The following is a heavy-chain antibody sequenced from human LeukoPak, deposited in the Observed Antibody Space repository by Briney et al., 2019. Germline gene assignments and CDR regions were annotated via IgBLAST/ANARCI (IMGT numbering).Heavy chain of an antibody. CDR3: ARRPPNYYDSSGYSVFDY. D-gene: IGHD3-22*01. CDR1: GYIFTSSW. V-gene: IGHV5-51*01. CDR2: IYPGDSDT. Sequence: GESLKISCKGSGYIFTSSWIGWVRQMPGKGLEWMGIIYPGDSDTRYSPSFQGQVTISADKSTSTAYLQWSSLKASDTAIYYCARRPPNYYDSSGYSVFDYWGQGILVTVSS. J-gene: IGHJ4*02.